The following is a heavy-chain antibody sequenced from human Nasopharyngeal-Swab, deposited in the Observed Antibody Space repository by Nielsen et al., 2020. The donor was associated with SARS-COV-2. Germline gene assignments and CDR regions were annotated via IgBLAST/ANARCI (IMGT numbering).Heavy chain of an antibody. CDR3: AKDRGWTYSSGWNYSDY. D-gene: IGHD6-19*01. CDR1: GFTFSSYA. CDR2: ISGSGGST. Sequence: GGSLRLSCAASGFTFSSYAMSWVRQAPGKGLEWVSAISGSGGSTYYADSVKGRFTISRDNSKNTLYLQMNSLRAEDTAVYYCAKDRGWTYSSGWNYSDYWGQGTLVTVSS. J-gene: IGHJ4*02. V-gene: IGHV3-23*01.